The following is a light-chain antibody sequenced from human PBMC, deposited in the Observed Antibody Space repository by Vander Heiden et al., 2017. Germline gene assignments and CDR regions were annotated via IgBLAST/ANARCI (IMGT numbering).Light chain of an antibody. J-gene: IGKJ1*01. CDR1: QSISSSY. CDR3: QQYGSSRT. Sequence: VLTQSPGTLSLSPGDRATLSCRASQSISSSYLAWYQQKPGQAPRLLSYGASSRAAGIPDRFSGSGSGTDFTLTISRLEPEDFAVYYCQQYGSSRTFGQGTKVEIK. V-gene: IGKV3-20*01. CDR2: GAS.